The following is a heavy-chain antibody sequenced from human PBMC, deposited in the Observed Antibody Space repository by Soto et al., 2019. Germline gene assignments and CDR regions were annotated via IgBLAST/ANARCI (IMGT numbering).Heavy chain of an antibody. V-gene: IGHV1-24*01. J-gene: IGHJ6*03. CDR3: ATRFTRGYYYYMDV. Sequence: ASVKVSCKVSGYTLTELSMHWVRQAPGKGLEWMGGFDPEDGETIYAQKFQGRVTMTEDTSTDTAYMELSSLRSEDTAVYYCATRFTRGYYYYMDVWGKGTTVTVSS. CDR2: FDPEDGET. D-gene: IGHD3-16*01. CDR1: GYTLTELS.